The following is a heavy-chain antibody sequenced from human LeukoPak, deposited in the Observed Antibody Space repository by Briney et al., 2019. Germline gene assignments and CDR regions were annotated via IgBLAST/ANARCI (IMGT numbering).Heavy chain of an antibody. CDR3: ARVYYDSSAYYYFDY. CDR1: GFTFSTYW. V-gene: IGHV3-74*01. CDR2: LKSDGSST. J-gene: IGHJ4*02. Sequence: GGSLRLSCAASGFTFSTYWMHWVRQAPGKGLVWVSRLKSDGSSTAYADSVKGRFTTSRDNAKNTLYLQMNSLRVEDTAVYYCARVYYDSSAYYYFDYWGQGTLVTVSS. D-gene: IGHD3-22*01.